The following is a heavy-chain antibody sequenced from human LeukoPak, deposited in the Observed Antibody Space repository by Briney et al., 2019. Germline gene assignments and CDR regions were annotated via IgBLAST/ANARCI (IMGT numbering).Heavy chain of an antibody. D-gene: IGHD3-16*01. J-gene: IGHJ6*03. V-gene: IGHV3-21*01. Sequence: GGSLRLSCAASGFTLSSYSMNWVRQAPGKGLEWVSSISTSSSYIYSADSVKGRFTISRDNAKNSLFLQMSSLRADDTAIYYCARAGELRYMDVWGKGTAVTVSS. CDR2: ISTSSSYI. CDR3: ARAGELRYMDV. CDR1: GFTLSSYS.